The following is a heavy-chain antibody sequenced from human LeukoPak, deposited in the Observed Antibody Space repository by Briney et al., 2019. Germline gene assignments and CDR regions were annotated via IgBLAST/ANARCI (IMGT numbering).Heavy chain of an antibody. Sequence: SETLSLTCTVSGGSISSYYWGRIRQPPGKGLEWIGSIYYSGSTYYNPSLKSRVTISVDTSKNQFSLKLSSVTAADTAVYYCARRGISTSSVNFGYWGQGTLVTVSS. V-gene: IGHV4-39*01. CDR3: ARRGISTSSVNFGY. D-gene: IGHD6-6*01. CDR2: IYYSGST. J-gene: IGHJ4*02. CDR1: GGSISSYY.